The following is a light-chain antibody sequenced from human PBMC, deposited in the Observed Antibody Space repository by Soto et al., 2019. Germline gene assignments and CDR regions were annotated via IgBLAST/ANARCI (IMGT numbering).Light chain of an antibody. CDR1: STDVGSHKL. V-gene: IGLV2-23*01. J-gene: IGLJ1*01. CDR3: CSNAVGSTYV. CDR2: EAY. Sequence: SALTHPASVSWSPGQSITISCTGTSTDVGSHKLVSWYQQYPGNAPKLIIFEAYKRPSGVSNRFSGSKSGSTASLTISGLQAEDEADYYCCSNAVGSTYVFGTGTKVTVL.